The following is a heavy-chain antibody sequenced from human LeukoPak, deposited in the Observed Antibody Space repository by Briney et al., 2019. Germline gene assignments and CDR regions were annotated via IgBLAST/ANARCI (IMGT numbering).Heavy chain of an antibody. D-gene: IGHD6-19*01. CDR2: ISAYNGNT. Sequence: ASVTVSCKASGYTFTSYGISWVRQAPGQGLEWMGWISAYNGNTNYAQKLQGRVTMTTDTSTSTAYMELRSLRSDDTAVYYCARTPRQWLVGYYFDYWGQGTLVTVSS. CDR3: ARTPRQWLVGYYFDY. V-gene: IGHV1-18*01. J-gene: IGHJ4*02. CDR1: GYTFTSYG.